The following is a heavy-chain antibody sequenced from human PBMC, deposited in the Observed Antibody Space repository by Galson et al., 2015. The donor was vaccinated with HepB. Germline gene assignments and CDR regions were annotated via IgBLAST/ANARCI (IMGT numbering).Heavy chain of an antibody. CDR3: ARSGHSSGWSFDWFDP. D-gene: IGHD6-19*01. Sequence: SLRLSCAASGFIVTDTYMTWVRQAPGQGLEWVSTIFRVASSYYADSVKGRFTISRDHSKNTVYLQMDSLRVEDTAVYYCARSGHSSGWSFDWFDPWGQGTLVTVSS. J-gene: IGHJ5*02. CDR1: GFIVTDTY. CDR2: IFRVASS. V-gene: IGHV3-53*01.